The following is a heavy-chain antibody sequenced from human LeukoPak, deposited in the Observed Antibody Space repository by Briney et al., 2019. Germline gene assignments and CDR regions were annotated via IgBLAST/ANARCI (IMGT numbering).Heavy chain of an antibody. CDR3: ARSLGGVPAASSGYYYGMDV. CDR1: GGTFSSYT. V-gene: IGHV1-69*02. J-gene: IGHJ6*02. CDR2: IIPIHGIA. Sequence: SVKVSCKASGGTFSSYTISWVRQAPGQGLEWMGRIIPIHGIANYAQKFQGRVTITADKSTSTAYMELSSLRSEDTAVYYCARSLGGVPAASSGYYYGMDVWGQGTTVTVSS. D-gene: IGHD2-2*01.